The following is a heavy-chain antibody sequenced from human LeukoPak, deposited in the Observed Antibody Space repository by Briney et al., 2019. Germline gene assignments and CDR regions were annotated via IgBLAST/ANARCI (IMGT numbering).Heavy chain of an antibody. J-gene: IGHJ4*02. Sequence: GGSLRLSCAASGFTFSSYAMSWVRQAPGKGLDWVSAISGSGGSTYYADSVKGRFTISRDNSKNTLYLQMNSLRAEDTAVYYCTKRGAEVGTTVAPGDYWGQGTLVTVSS. CDR1: GFTFSSYA. CDR2: ISGSGGST. D-gene: IGHD1-26*01. CDR3: TKRGAEVGTTVAPGDY. V-gene: IGHV3-23*01.